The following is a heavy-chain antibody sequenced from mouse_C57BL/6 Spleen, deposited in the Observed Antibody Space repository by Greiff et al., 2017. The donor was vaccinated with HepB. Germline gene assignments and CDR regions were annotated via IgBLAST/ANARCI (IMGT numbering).Heavy chain of an antibody. D-gene: IGHD2-3*01. Sequence: QVQLQQPGAELVKPGASVKLSCKASGYTFTSYWMQWVKQRPGQGLEWIGEIDPSDSYTNYNQKFKGKATLTVDTSSSTAYMQLSSLTSEDSAVYYCARSRDGYFDYWGQGTTLTVSS. CDR2: IDPSDSYT. J-gene: IGHJ2*01. CDR3: ARSRDGYFDY. V-gene: IGHV1-50*01. CDR1: GYTFTSYW.